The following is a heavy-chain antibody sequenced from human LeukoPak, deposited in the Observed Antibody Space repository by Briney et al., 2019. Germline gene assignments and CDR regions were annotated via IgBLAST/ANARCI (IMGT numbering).Heavy chain of an antibody. CDR1: GVSFSGYD. CDR2: INHSGST. Sequence: SETLSLTWTVYGVSFSGYDWSWIRQPPGKGLEWIGEINHSGSTNYNPSLKSRVTISVDTSKNHFSLKLSSVTAADTAVYYCARDVSGFDYWGQGTLVTVSS. V-gene: IGHV4-34*01. D-gene: IGHD3-10*01. CDR3: ARDVSGFDY. J-gene: IGHJ4*02.